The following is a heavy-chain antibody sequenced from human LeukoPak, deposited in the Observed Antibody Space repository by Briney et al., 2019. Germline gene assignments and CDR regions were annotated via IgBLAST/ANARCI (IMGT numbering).Heavy chain of an antibody. CDR1: GYSISSGYY. J-gene: IGHJ4*02. V-gene: IGHV4-38-2*02. CDR2: IYHSGST. CDR3: ARDGQSYYDFWSGYIQIDY. Sequence: SETLSLTCTVSGYSISSGYYWGWIRQPPGKGLEWIGSIYHSGSTYYNPSLKSRVTISVDTSKNQFSLKLSSVTAADTAVYYCARDGQSYYDFWSGYIQIDYWGQGTLVTVPS. D-gene: IGHD3-3*01.